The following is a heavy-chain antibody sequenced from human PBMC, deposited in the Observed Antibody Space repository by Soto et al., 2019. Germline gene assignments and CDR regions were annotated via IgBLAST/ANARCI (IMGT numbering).Heavy chain of an antibody. CDR1: GGSLSSYY. V-gene: IGHV4-59*03. CDR3: GIVMPSGYVLS. Sequence: SETLSLTCTVSGGSLSSYYWTWIRQSPGKGLEWIGYVYFSGNTNYNPSLKSRVTISIDTSKNQFSLRLASVTAADTAFYYCGIVMPSGYVLSWGQGTLVTVSS. J-gene: IGHJ5*02. CDR2: VYFSGNT. D-gene: IGHD6-25*01.